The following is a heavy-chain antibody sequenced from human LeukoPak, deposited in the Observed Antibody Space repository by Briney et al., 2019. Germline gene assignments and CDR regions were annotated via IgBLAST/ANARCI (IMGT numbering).Heavy chain of an antibody. CDR2: IYYSGST. CDR3: ARDSFYDSSGYYYYYYMDV. V-gene: IGHV4-39*07. CDR1: GGSISSSSYY. Sequence: PSETLSLTCTVSGGSISSSSYYWGWIRQPPGKGLEWIGNIYYSGSTYYNPSLKSRVTISLDTSKNQFSLKLSSVTAADTAVYYCARDSFYDSSGYYYYYYMDVWGKGTTVTVSS. J-gene: IGHJ6*03. D-gene: IGHD3-22*01.